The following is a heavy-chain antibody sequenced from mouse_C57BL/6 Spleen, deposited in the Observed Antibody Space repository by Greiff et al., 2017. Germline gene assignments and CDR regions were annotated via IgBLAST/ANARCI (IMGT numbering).Heavy chain of an antibody. D-gene: IGHD2-10*02. CDR3: ARGPYGNYGWDWFAY. Sequence: EVQLQQSGPELVKPGASVKISCKASGYTFTDYYMNWVKQSHGKSLEWIGDINPNNGGTSYNQKFKGKATLTVDKSSSTAYMELRSLTSEDSAVYYCARGPYGNYGWDWFAYWGQGTLVTVSA. V-gene: IGHV1-26*01. J-gene: IGHJ3*01. CDR1: GYTFTDYY. CDR2: INPNNGGT.